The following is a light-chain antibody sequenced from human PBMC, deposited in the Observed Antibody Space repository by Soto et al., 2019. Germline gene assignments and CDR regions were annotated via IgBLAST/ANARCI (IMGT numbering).Light chain of an antibody. CDR1: QSVSSSF. J-gene: IGKJ4*01. CDR2: GAS. Sequence: EIGLTQSTGTLSLSPGERATLSCRASQSVSSSFLAWYQQKPGQAPRLLIYGASSRATGIPDRFSGSGSGTDFTLTISRLEPEDVAVYYCQQYGSSPLTFGGGTKVEIK. CDR3: QQYGSSPLT. V-gene: IGKV3-20*01.